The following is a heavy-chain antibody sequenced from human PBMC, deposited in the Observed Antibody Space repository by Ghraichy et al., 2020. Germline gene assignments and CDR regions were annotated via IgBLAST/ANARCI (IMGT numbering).Heavy chain of an antibody. CDR3: ARGGLRDFDY. J-gene: IGHJ4*02. CDR1: GFTFTDYA. D-gene: IGHD5-12*01. CDR2: IITGDSST. V-gene: IGHV3-23*01. Sequence: LSLTCAASGFTFTDYAMSWVRQAPGKGLEWVSTIITGDSSTYYADSVTGRFTISRDNPKNTLYLQMNSLRDEDTALYYCARGGLRDFDYWGQGTLVTVSS.